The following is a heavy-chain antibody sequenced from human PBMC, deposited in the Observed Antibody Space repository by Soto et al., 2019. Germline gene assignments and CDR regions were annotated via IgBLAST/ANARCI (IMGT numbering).Heavy chain of an antibody. CDR2: INPNSGGT. V-gene: IGHV1-2*04. CDR1: GYTFTGYY. J-gene: IGHJ6*02. CDR3: ARGARPYYYYYVMDV. D-gene: IGHD6-6*01. Sequence: ASVNVSCKASGYTFTGYYMHWVRQAPGQGLEWMGWINPNSGGTNYAQKFQGWVTMTRDTSISTAYMELSRLRSDDTAVYYCARGARPYYYYYVMDVWGQGTTMTVYS.